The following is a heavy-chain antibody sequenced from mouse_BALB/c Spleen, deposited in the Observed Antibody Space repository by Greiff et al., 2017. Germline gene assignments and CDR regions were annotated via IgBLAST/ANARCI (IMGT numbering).Heavy chain of an antibody. D-gene: IGHD2-1*01. CDR1: GFTFSDYY. Sequence: EVHLVESGGGLVKPGGSLKLSCAASGFTFSDYYMYWVRQTPEKRLEWVATISDGGSYTYYPDSVKGRFTISRDNAKNNLYLQMSSLKSEDTAMYYCARGAYGNAMDYWGQGTSVTVSS. CDR3: ARGAYGNAMDY. CDR2: ISDGGSYT. V-gene: IGHV5-4*02. J-gene: IGHJ4*01.